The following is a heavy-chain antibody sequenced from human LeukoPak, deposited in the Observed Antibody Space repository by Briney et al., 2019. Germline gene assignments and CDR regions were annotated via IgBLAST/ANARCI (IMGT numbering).Heavy chain of an antibody. CDR2: ISYDGSNK. Sequence: GGSLRLSCAASGFTFSSYTMHWVRQAPGKGLEWVSLISYDGSNKNYADSLKCRFTISRDNSKNTLYLQMNTLRAEDTAVYSCARTYYYDSRGPLDAFEVWGQGTMVTVSS. J-gene: IGHJ3*01. D-gene: IGHD3-22*01. CDR3: ARTYYYDSRGPLDAFEV. CDR1: GFTFSSYT. V-gene: IGHV3-30*04.